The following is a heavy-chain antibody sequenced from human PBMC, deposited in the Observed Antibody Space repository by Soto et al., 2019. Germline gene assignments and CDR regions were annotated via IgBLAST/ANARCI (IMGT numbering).Heavy chain of an antibody. Sequence: GGSLRLSCAASGLTFRSYAMHWVRQAPGKGLEWVAVISYDGSNKNYADSVKGRFTISRDNSKNTLYLQMNSLRAEDTAVYYCARGYDFWSGYYYPYGMDVWGQGTTVTVSS. CDR1: GLTFRSYA. V-gene: IGHV3-30-3*01. CDR2: ISYDGSNK. D-gene: IGHD3-3*01. J-gene: IGHJ6*02. CDR3: ARGYDFWSGYYYPYGMDV.